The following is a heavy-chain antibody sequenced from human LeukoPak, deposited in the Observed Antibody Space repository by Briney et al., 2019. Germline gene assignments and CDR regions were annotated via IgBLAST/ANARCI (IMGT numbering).Heavy chain of an antibody. Sequence: SETLSLTCTVSGGSISSYYWSWIRRPPGKGLEWIGYIYYSGSTNYNPSLKSRVTISVDTSKNQFSLKLSSVTAADTAVYYCARAGVRYYFDYWGQGTLVTVSS. V-gene: IGHV4-59*01. J-gene: IGHJ4*02. CDR3: ARAGVRYYFDY. CDR2: IYYSGST. CDR1: GGSISSYY. D-gene: IGHD2-21*01.